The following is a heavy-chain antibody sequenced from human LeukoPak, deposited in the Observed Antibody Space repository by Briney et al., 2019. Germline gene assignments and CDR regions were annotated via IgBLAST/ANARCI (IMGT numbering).Heavy chain of an antibody. CDR3: ARVEGSHGLRFLEWLLSGRSYFDY. CDR2: ISAYNGNT. V-gene: IGHV1-18*01. Sequence: ASVKVSCKASGYTFTSYGISWVRQAPGQGLEWMGWISAYNGNTNYAQKLQGRVTMTTDTSTSTAYMELRSLRSDDTAVYYCARVEGSHGLRFLEWLLSGRSYFDYWGPGTLVTVSS. D-gene: IGHD3-3*01. CDR1: GYTFTSYG. J-gene: IGHJ4*02.